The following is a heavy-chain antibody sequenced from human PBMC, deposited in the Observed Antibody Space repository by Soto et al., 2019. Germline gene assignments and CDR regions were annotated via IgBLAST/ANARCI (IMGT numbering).Heavy chain of an antibody. CDR1: GFTFDDYT. J-gene: IGHJ4*02. V-gene: IGHV3-43*01. D-gene: IGHD5-12*01. CDR2: ISWDGGST. Sequence: LRLSCAASGFTFDDYTMHWVRQAPGKGLEWVSLISWDGGSTYYADSVKGRFTISRDNSKNSLYLQMNSLRTEDTALYYCAKDMGDGYTLYYFDYWGQGTLVTVSS. CDR3: AKDMGDGYTLYYFDY.